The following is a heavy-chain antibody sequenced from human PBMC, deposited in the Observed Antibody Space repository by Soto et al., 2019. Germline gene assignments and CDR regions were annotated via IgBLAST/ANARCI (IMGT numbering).Heavy chain of an antibody. V-gene: IGHV4-34*01. D-gene: IGHD2-2*02. CDR1: GGSFSGYY. J-gene: IGHJ5*02. CDR2: INQSGAT. CDR3: ALAQYTNSRRFDP. Sequence: SEILSLTCAVYGGSFSGYYWTWIRQPPGKGLEWIGEINQSGATNYNPSLKSRVTISVDSSKNQFSLKLTSVTAADTAVYFCALAQYTNSRRFDPWGQGTLVTVSS.